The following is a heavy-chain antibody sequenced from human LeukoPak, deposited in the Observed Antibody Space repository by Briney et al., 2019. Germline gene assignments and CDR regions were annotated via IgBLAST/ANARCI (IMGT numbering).Heavy chain of an antibody. CDR3: ARVKATIPFDY. J-gene: IGHJ4*02. V-gene: IGHV1-2*02. CDR2: IIPNSGGT. D-gene: IGHD5-12*01. Sequence: ASVKVSCKTSGYTFTGYYMHWVRQAPGQGLEWMGWIIPNSGGTNYAQKFQGRVTLTRDTSISTAYMELSRLTSDDTTVYYCARVKATIPFDYWGQGTLVTVSS. CDR1: GYTFTGYY.